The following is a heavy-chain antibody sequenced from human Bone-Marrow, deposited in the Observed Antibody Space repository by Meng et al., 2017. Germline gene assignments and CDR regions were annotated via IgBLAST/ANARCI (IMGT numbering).Heavy chain of an antibody. Sequence: GESLKISCAASGFTFSSYWMSWVRQAPGKGLEWVANIKQDGSEKYYVDSVKGRFTISRDNAKNSLYLQMNSLRAEDTAVYYCARDREWYSSSWYVFDYWGQGTLVTVSS. V-gene: IGHV3-7*01. CDR3: ARDREWYSSSWYVFDY. CDR2: IKQDGSEK. D-gene: IGHD6-13*01. CDR1: GFTFSSYW. J-gene: IGHJ4*02.